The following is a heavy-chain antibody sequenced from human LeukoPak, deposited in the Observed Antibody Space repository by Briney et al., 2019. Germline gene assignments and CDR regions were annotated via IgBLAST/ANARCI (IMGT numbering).Heavy chain of an antibody. CDR2: ISYDGSNK. CDR1: GFTFSIFD. D-gene: IGHD5-24*01. Sequence: PGGSLRLSCAASGFTFSIFDTHWVRQTPGKGLEWMAVISYDGSNKYYADSVKGRFTISRDNSKNTLYLQMNSLRAEDTAVYYCARGPLTGRWPDMGFDYWGQGTLVTVSS. V-gene: IGHV3-30-3*01. J-gene: IGHJ4*02. CDR3: ARGPLTGRWPDMGFDY.